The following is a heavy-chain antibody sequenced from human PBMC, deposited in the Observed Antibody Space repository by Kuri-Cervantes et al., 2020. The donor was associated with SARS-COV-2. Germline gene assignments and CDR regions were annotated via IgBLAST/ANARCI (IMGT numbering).Heavy chain of an antibody. D-gene: IGHD4-23*01. CDR1: GFTFDDYA. CDR3: ARDVTVADAFDI. CDR2: ISGDGHST. J-gene: IGHJ3*02. V-gene: IGHV3-43*02. Sequence: GESLKISCAASGFTFDDYAMHWVRQAPGKGLEWVSLISGDGHSTYYADSVKDRFIISRDNSRNSVHLQMMILRSEDAGMYYCARDVTVADAFDIWGQGTMVTVSS.